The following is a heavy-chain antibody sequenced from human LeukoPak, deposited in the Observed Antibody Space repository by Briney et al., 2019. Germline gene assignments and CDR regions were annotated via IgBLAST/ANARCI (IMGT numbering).Heavy chain of an antibody. CDR3: AKDRNGSGSNYYYYYYMDV. D-gene: IGHD3-10*01. J-gene: IGHJ6*03. CDR1: GFTFSSYG. Sequence: GGSLRLSCAASGFTFSSYGMHWVRQAPGKGLEWVAVIWCDGSNKYYADSVKGRFTISRDNSKNTLYLQMNSLRAEDTAVYYCAKDRNGSGSNYYYYYYMDVWGKGTTVTVSS. CDR2: IWCDGSNK. V-gene: IGHV3-33*06.